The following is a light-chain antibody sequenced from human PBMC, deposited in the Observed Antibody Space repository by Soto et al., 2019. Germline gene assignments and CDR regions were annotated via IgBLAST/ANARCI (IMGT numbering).Light chain of an antibody. CDR2: EVS. CDR1: SSDVGSYNL. J-gene: IGLJ2*01. Sequence: QSALTQPASVSGSPGQSITISCTGTSSDVGSYNLVSWYQQHPGKAPKLMIYEVSKRPSGVSNRFSGSKSGNTASLTISGLQAEDEADYYCCSYAGSSTSLFGGGTQLTVL. CDR3: CSYAGSSTSL. V-gene: IGLV2-23*02.